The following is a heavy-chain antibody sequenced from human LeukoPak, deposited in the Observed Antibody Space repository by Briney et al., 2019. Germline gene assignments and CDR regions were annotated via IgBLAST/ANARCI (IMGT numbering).Heavy chain of an antibody. J-gene: IGHJ3*02. Sequence: GGSLRLSCAASGFTFSSYAIHWVRQAPGKGLEWVAVISYDGSNKYYADSVKGRFTVSRDNSKNTLYLQMNSLRAEDTAVYFCARVRLDSSERNLDAFENWGQGTMVTVSS. D-gene: IGHD1-14*01. CDR2: ISYDGSNK. CDR3: ARVRLDSSERNLDAFEN. CDR1: GFTFSSYA. V-gene: IGHV3-30*14.